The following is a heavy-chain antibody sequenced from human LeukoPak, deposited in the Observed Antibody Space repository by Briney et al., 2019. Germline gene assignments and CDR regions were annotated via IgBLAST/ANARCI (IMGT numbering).Heavy chain of an antibody. CDR3: ARGLRWFGDDYYYYYGMDV. J-gene: IGHJ6*02. CDR2: INHSGST. CDR1: GGSFSGYY. D-gene: IGHD3-10*01. V-gene: IGHV4-34*01. Sequence: SETLSLTFAVYGGSFSGYYWSWIRQPPGKGLEWIGEINHSGSTNYNPSLKSRVTISVDTSKNQFSLKLSSVTAADTAVYYCARGLRWFGDDYYYYYGMDVWGQGTTVTVSS.